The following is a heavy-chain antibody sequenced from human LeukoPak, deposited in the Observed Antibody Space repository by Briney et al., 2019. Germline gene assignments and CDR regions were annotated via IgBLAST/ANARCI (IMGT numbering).Heavy chain of an antibody. CDR1: GGSISSYY. V-gene: IGHV4-4*09. CDR3: ARQVGRIAARPANWFDP. J-gene: IGHJ5*02. Sequence: SETLSLTCTVSGGSISSYYWSWIRQPPGKGLEGIGYIYTSGSTNYNPSLKSRVTISVDTSKNQFSLKLSSVTAADTAVYYCARQVGRIAARPANWFDPWGQGTLVTVSS. CDR2: IYTSGST. D-gene: IGHD6-6*01.